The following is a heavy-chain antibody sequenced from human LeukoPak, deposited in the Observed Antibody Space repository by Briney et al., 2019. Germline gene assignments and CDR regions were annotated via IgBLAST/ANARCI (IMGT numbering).Heavy chain of an antibody. CDR2: IYTSGST. CDR1: VGSISSGSYY. Sequence: PSKTLSLTCTVSVGSISSGSYYGSWIRQPAGRGLEWIGRIYTSGSTNYNPSVKSRVTISVDTSKNQFSLKLSSVTAADTAVYYCARGRTGYQLLPTKKDYSYYYMDVWDKGTTVTVSS. CDR3: ARGRTGYQLLPTKKDYSYYYMDV. D-gene: IGHD2-2*01. J-gene: IGHJ6*03. V-gene: IGHV4-61*02.